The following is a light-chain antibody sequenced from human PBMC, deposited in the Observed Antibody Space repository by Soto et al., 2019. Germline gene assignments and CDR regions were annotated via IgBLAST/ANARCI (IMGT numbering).Light chain of an antibody. Sequence: EIVMTQSPATLSVSPGERATLSCRASQTVSSSYLAWYQQKPGQAPRLLIYYASTRATGIPAMFSGGGSGTDFTLTISTLEPEDFAVYYCQQRSNWPLTFGQGTRLEIK. CDR3: QQRSNWPLT. CDR1: QTVSSSY. J-gene: IGKJ5*01. CDR2: YAS. V-gene: IGKV3D-20*02.